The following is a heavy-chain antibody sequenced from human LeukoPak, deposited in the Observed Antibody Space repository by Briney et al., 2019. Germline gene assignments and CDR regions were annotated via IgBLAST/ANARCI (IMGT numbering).Heavy chain of an antibody. CDR3: ARHAAVLWFGEPTPNYYMDV. Sequence: SETLSLTCAVYGGSFSGYYWSWIRQPPGKGLEWIGEINHSGSTNYNPSLKSRVTISVDTSKNQFSLKLSSVTAADTAVYYCARHAAVLWFGEPTPNYYMDVWGKGTTVTISS. J-gene: IGHJ6*03. CDR1: GGSFSGYY. CDR2: INHSGST. D-gene: IGHD3-10*01. V-gene: IGHV4-34*01.